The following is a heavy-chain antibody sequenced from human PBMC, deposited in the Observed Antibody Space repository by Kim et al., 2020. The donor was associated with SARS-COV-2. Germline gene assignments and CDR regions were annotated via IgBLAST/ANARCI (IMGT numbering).Heavy chain of an antibody. CDR2: IYYSGST. CDR1: GGSISSYY. J-gene: IGHJ2*01. Sequence: SETLSLTCTVSGGSISSYYWSWIRQPPGKGLEWIGYIYYSGSTNYNPSLKSRVTISVDTSKNQFSLKLSSVTAADTAVYYCARHATYYDFWSGYWYFDLWGHGTLVTVSS. D-gene: IGHD3-3*01. V-gene: IGHV4-59*08. CDR3: ARHATYYDFWSGYWYFDL.